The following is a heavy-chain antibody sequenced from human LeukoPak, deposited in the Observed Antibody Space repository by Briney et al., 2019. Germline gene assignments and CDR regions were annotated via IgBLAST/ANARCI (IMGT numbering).Heavy chain of an antibody. D-gene: IGHD6-19*01. CDR2: ISGSGGST. J-gene: IGHJ4*02. V-gene: IGHV3-23*01. Sequence: PGGSLRLSCVASGFTFSSYAMSWVRQAPGKGLEWVSAISGSGGSTYYADSVKGRFTISRDNSKNTLYLQMNSLRAEDTAVYYCAKDSRIAVAGTWGYWGQGTLVTVSS. CDR1: GFTFSSYA. CDR3: AKDSRIAVAGTWGY.